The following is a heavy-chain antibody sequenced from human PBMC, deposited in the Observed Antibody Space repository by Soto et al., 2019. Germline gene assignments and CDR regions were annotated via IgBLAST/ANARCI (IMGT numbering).Heavy chain of an antibody. D-gene: IGHD1-1*01. CDR3: ARERTGTTSMDV. CDR1: GYTFTSYD. J-gene: IGHJ6*02. CDR2: MNPNSGNT. V-gene: IGHV1-8*01. Sequence: QVQLVHSGAEGKKPGASVKVSCKASGYTFTSYDVNWVGQATGQGLEWMGWMNPNSGNTGYAQKFRGRDTMTRTTYISTAYMELSSLRSEDTAVYYGARERTGTTSMDVWGQGTTVTVSS.